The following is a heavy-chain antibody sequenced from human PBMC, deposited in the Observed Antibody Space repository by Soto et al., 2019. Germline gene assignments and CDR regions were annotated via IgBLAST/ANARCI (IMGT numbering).Heavy chain of an antibody. CDR3: AKDRGGSYFDY. V-gene: IGHV3-30*18. Sequence: QVQLVESGGGVVQPGRSLRLSCAASGFTFSSYGMHWVRQAPGKGLEWVAVISYDGSNKYYADSVKGRFTISRDNSENTLYLQMNSLRAEDTAVYYCAKDRGGSYFDYWGQGTLVTVSS. CDR1: GFTFSSYG. J-gene: IGHJ4*02. D-gene: IGHD1-26*01. CDR2: ISYDGSNK.